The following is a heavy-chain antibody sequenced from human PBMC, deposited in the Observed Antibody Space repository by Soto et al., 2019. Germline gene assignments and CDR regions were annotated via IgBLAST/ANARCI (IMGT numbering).Heavy chain of an antibody. Sequence: TSETLSLTCTVSGGSTSSYYWSWIRQPPGKGLEWIGYIYYSGSTNYNPSLKSRVTISVDTSKNQFSLKLSSVTAADTAVYYCVREHPYDFWSGYYGNYGMDVWGQGTTVTVSS. CDR3: VREHPYDFWSGYYGNYGMDV. V-gene: IGHV4-59*01. CDR2: IYYSGST. CDR1: GGSTSSYY. J-gene: IGHJ6*02. D-gene: IGHD3-3*01.